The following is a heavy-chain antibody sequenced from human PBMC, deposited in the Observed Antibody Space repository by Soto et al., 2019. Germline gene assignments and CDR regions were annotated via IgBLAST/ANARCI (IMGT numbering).Heavy chain of an antibody. CDR2: ISGYNGDT. D-gene: IGHD2-8*01. CDR1: GYTFTGYG. CDR3: AKNGQPPYYYYGLDV. Sequence: ASVKVSCKASGYTFTGYGISWVRQAPGQGLEWMGWISGYNGDTNYAQKFQGRVSMTIDTSTTTAYMELRSLTSDDTAVYYCAKNGQPPYYYYGLDVWGQGTKVTVSS. V-gene: IGHV1-18*01. J-gene: IGHJ6*02.